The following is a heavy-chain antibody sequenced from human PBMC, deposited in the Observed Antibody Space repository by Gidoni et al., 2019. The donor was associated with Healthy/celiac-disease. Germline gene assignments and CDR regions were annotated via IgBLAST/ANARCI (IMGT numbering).Heavy chain of an antibody. CDR2: INHSGST. J-gene: IGHJ4*02. V-gene: IGHV4-34*01. D-gene: IGHD3-10*01. Sequence: QVQLQQWGAGLLKPSETLSLTCAVYGWSFSGYYWSWIRQPPGKGLAWIGEINHSGSTTYNPSLKSRVTISVDTSKNQFSLKLSSVTAADTAVYYCARGENYGLIDYWGQGTLVTVSS. CDR3: ARGENYGLIDY. CDR1: GWSFSGYY.